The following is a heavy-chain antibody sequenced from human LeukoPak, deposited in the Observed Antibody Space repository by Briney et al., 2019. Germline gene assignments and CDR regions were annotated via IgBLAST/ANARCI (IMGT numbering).Heavy chain of an antibody. Sequence: VSVKVSCKASGYTFTGYYMHWVRQAPGQGLEWMGWINPNSGGTNYAQKFQGRVTMTRDTSISTAYMELSRLRSDDTAVYYCARGEGLSTTVPDLWGQGTLVTVSS. V-gene: IGHV1-2*02. CDR2: INPNSGGT. D-gene: IGHD2/OR15-2a*01. CDR3: ARGEGLSTTVPDL. J-gene: IGHJ4*02. CDR1: GYTFTGYY.